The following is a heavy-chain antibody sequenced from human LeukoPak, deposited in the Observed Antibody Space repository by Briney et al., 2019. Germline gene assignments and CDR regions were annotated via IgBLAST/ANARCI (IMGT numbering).Heavy chain of an antibody. J-gene: IGHJ6*02. V-gene: IGHV4-39*07. CDR3: ARGPGITGTTLDYYYGMDV. D-gene: IGHD1-20*01. Sequence: PSETLSLTCTVSGGSISSSSYYWGWIRQPPGKGLEWIGSIYYSGSTYYNPSLKSRVTISVDTSKNQFSLKLSSVTAADTAVYYCARGPGITGTTLDYYYGMDVWGQGTTVTVSS. CDR2: IYYSGST. CDR1: GGSISSSSYY.